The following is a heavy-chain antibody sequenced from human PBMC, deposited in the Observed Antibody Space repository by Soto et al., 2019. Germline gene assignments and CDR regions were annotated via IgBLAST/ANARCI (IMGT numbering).Heavy chain of an antibody. CDR3: AREDTAMVGNWFDP. D-gene: IGHD5-18*01. V-gene: IGHV3-7*05. J-gene: IGHJ5*02. Sequence: GGSLRLSCAASGFTFSSYWMSWVRQAPGKGLEWVANIKQDGSEKYYVDSVKGRFTISRDNAKNSLYLQMNSLRAEDTAVYYCAREDTAMVGNWFDPWGQGTLVTVSS. CDR1: GFTFSSYW. CDR2: IKQDGSEK.